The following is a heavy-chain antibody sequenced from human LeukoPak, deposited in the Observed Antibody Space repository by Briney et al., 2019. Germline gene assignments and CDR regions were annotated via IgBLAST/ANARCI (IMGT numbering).Heavy chain of an antibody. D-gene: IGHD3-9*01. V-gene: IGHV4-39*01. CDR1: GGSISSSSYY. CDR3: ARQARLRYFDWLLSQFDY. Sequence: SETLSLTCTVSGGSISSSSYYWGWIRQPPGKGLEWIGSIHYSGSTYYNPSLKSRVTISVDTSKNQFSLKLSSVTAADTAVYYCARQARLRYFDWLLSQFDYWGQGTLVTVSS. CDR2: IHYSGST. J-gene: IGHJ4*02.